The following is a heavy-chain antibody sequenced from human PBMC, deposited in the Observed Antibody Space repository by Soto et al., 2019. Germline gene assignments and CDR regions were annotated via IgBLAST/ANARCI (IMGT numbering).Heavy chain of an antibody. CDR3: ARVVGQWLGDAFDI. J-gene: IGHJ3*02. Sequence: ASVKVSCKASGYTFTSYGISWVRRAPGQGLEWMGWISAYNGNTNYAQKLQGRVTMTTDTSTSTAYMELRSLRSDDTAGYYCARVVGQWLGDAFDIWGQGTMVTVSS. D-gene: IGHD6-19*01. CDR1: GYTFTSYG. CDR2: ISAYNGNT. V-gene: IGHV1-18*01.